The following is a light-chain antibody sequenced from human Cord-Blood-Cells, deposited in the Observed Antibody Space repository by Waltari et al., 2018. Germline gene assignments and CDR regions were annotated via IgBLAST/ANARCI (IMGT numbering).Light chain of an antibody. CDR1: QSVLYRSNNKNY. V-gene: IGKV4-1*01. CDR2: WGS. CDR3: QQYYSTPWT. J-gene: IGKJ1*01. Sequence: DIVMTQSPDSLAVSLGERATINCTSSQSVLYRSNNKNYLAWYQQKTGQPHKLLIYWGSTRESGVPDRFSGSVSGTDFTLTISSLQAEDVAVYYCQQYYSTPWTFGQGTKVEIK.